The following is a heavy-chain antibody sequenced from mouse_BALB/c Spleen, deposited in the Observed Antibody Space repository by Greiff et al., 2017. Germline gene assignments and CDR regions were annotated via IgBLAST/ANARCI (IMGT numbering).Heavy chain of an antibody. CDR2: IDPANGNT. V-gene: IGHV14-3*02. CDR1: GFNIKDTY. D-gene: IGHD2-2*01. J-gene: IGHJ2*01. CDR3: ARDGYALFDY. Sequence: EVMLMESGAELVKPGASVKLSCTASGFNIKDTYMHWVKQRPEQSLEWIGRIDPANGNTKYDPKFQGKATITADTSSNTAYLQLSSLTSEDTAVYYCARDGYALFDYWGQGTTLTVSS.